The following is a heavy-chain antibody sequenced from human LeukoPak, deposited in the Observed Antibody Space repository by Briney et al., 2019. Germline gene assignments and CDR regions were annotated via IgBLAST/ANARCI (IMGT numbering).Heavy chain of an antibody. D-gene: IGHD3-16*02. CDR3: AKLGFYVWGSYRSSYFDY. Sequence: PGGSLRLSCAASGFTFSSYAMSWVRQAPGKGLEWVSAISGSGGSTYYADSVKGRLTISRDNSKNTLYLQMNSLRAEDTAVYYCAKLGFYVWGSYRSSYFDYWGQGTLVTVSS. V-gene: IGHV3-23*01. CDR1: GFTFSSYA. CDR2: ISGSGGST. J-gene: IGHJ4*02.